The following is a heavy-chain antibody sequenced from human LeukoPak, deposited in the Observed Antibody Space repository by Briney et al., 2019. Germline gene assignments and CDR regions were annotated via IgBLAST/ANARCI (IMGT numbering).Heavy chain of an antibody. V-gene: IGHV3-21*01. CDR1: GFTFSSYS. D-gene: IGHD6-6*01. CDR2: ISSSSSYI. Sequence: ESGGSLRLSCAASGFTFSSYSMNWVRQAPGKGLEWVSSISSSSSYIYYADSVKGRFTISRDNAKNSLYLQMNSLRAEDTAVYYCATHPEYSSSSPDYWGQGTLVTVSS. CDR3: ATHPEYSSSSPDY. J-gene: IGHJ4*02.